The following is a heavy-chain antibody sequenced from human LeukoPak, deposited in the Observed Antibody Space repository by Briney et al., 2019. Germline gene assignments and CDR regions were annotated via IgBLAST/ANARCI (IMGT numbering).Heavy chain of an antibody. CDR3: ARDSGVNDYQGYYYYMDV. Sequence: GGSLRLSCAASGFTVSSNYMSWVRQAPGKGLEWVSVIYSGGSTYYADSVKGRFTISRDNSKNTLYLQMNSLRAEDTAVYYCARDSGVNDYQGYYYYMDVWGKGTTVTVSS. CDR2: IYSGGST. V-gene: IGHV3-53*01. D-gene: IGHD4-11*01. CDR1: GFTVSSNY. J-gene: IGHJ6*03.